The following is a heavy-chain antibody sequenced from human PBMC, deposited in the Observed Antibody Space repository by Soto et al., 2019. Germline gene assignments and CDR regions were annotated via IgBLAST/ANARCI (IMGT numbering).Heavy chain of an antibody. Sequence: ASVKVSCKASGYTFTSYYMHWVRQAPGQGLEWMGIINPSGGSTSYAQKFQGRVTMTSDTSTSTVYMELSSLRSEDTAVYYCARDGCESDIVVVPAAIHPTSLCYSGPGPLLTVSS. J-gene: IGHJ4*02. D-gene: IGHD2-2*02. CDR3: ARDGCESDIVVVPAAIHPTSLCY. V-gene: IGHV1-46*01. CDR2: INPSGGST. CDR1: GYTFTSYY.